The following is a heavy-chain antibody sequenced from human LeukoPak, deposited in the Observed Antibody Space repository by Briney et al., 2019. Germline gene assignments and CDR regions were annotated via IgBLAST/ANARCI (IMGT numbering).Heavy chain of an antibody. Sequence: GGSLRLSCAASGFTFSSYAMSWVRQAPGKGLEWVSAISGSGGSTYYADSVKGRFTISRNNSKNTLYLQMNSLRAEDTAVYYCAKDTVAAAGHNWFDPWGQGTLVTVSS. J-gene: IGHJ5*02. CDR2: ISGSGGST. CDR3: AKDTVAAAGHNWFDP. CDR1: GFTFSSYA. V-gene: IGHV3-23*01. D-gene: IGHD6-13*01.